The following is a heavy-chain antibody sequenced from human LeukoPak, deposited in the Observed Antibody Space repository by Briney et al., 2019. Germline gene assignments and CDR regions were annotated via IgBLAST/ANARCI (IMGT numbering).Heavy chain of an antibody. V-gene: IGHV3-23*01. CDR1: GFTFSSYA. J-gene: IGHJ4*02. D-gene: IGHD3-10*01. CDR3: AKTFGELFRNTFDY. CDR2: ISGSGGST. Sequence: PGGSLRLSCAASGFTFSSYAMSWVRQAPGKGLEWVSAISGSGGSTYYADSVKGRFTISRDNSKNTPYLQMNSLRAEDTAVYYCAKTFGELFRNTFDYWGQGTLVTVSS.